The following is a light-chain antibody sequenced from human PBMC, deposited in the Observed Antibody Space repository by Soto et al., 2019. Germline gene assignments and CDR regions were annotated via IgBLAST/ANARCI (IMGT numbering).Light chain of an antibody. Sequence: DIQMTQSPSSLSASVGDRVTITCRASQGISNYLDWYQQKPGKVPKLLIYAASPLQSGVPSRFSGSGSGTEFTLTISSLQSEDFAVYYCQEYNSWPSFGQGTKVDIK. CDR1: QGISNY. V-gene: IGKV1-27*01. CDR3: QEYNSWPS. J-gene: IGKJ1*01. CDR2: AAS.